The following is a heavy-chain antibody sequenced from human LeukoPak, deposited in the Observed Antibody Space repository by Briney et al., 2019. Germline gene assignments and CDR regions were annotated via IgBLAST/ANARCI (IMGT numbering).Heavy chain of an antibody. CDR1: GFTFRTYS. Sequence: GGSLRLFCTASGFTFRTYSMNWVRQAPGKGLEWVSYISASSSTIYYADSMKGRFTISRDNAKNSLYLQMNSLRAEDTAVYYCARDLGGHYDYVWGSYRAGYFDYWGQGTLVTVSS. J-gene: IGHJ4*02. CDR3: ARDLGGHYDYVWGSYRAGYFDY. CDR2: ISASSSTI. V-gene: IGHV3-48*01. D-gene: IGHD3-16*01.